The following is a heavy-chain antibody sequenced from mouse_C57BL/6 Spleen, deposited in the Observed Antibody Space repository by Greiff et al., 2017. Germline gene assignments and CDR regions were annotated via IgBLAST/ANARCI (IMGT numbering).Heavy chain of an antibody. CDR1: GYTFTSYW. CDR3: AKSGDYDYDFDY. J-gene: IGHJ2*01. V-gene: IGHV1-64*01. Sequence: QVQLKQPGAELVKPGASVKLSCKASGYTFTSYWMHWVKQRPGQGLEWIGMIHPNSGSTNYNEKFKSKATLTVDKSSSTAYMQLSSLTSEDSAVYYCAKSGDYDYDFDYWGQGTTLTVSS. D-gene: IGHD2-4*01. CDR2: IHPNSGST.